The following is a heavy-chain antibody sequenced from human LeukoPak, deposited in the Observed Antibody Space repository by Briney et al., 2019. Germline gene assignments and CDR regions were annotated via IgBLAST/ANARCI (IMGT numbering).Heavy chain of an antibody. CDR2: IKPDGSDE. V-gene: IGHV3-7*04. CDR3: ARENFQY. Sequence: GGSLRLSCAASGLTFSSYWMNWVRQAPGKGLEWVANIKPDGSDESYVDSVKGRFTISRDNAKNSLYLQMNSLRAEDTAVYYCARENFQYWAQGTLVTVSS. CDR1: GLTFSSYW. J-gene: IGHJ4*02.